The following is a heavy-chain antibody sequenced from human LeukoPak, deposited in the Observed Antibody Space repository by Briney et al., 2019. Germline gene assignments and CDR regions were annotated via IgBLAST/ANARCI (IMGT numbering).Heavy chain of an antibody. D-gene: IGHD6-6*01. CDR3: ARAPCSSSSKGVWFDP. Sequence: SETLSLTCAVYGGSFSGYYWSWIRQPPGKGLEWIGEINHSGSTSYNPSLKSRVTISVDTSKNQFSLKLSSVTAADTAVYYCARAPCSSSSKGVWFDPWGQGTLVTVSS. CDR2: INHSGST. CDR1: GGSFSGYY. V-gene: IGHV4-34*01. J-gene: IGHJ5*02.